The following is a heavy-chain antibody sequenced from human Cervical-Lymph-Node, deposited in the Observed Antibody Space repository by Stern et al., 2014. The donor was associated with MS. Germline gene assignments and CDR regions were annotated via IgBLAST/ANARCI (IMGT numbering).Heavy chain of an antibody. Sequence: EVQLVESGAEVKKPGESLKISCKGSGYSFSNYWLGWVRQLPGQGLEWMGVIYPGDSKTAYRPSFQGQVTISADKSINTASLQWDSLKAADSAMYYCARNVMIGFGSGSFYNGIDFWGQGTLVTVSS. CDR3: ARNVMIGFGSGSFYNGIDF. J-gene: IGHJ4*02. CDR1: GYSFSNYW. CDR2: IYPGDSKT. D-gene: IGHD3-10*01. V-gene: IGHV5-51*03.